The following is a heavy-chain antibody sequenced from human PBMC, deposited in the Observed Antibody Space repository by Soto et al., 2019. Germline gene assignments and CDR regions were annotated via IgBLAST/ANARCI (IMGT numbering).Heavy chain of an antibody. J-gene: IGHJ4*02. CDR2: IYYSGST. Sequence: PSETLSLTCTVSGGSISSYYWSWIRQPPGKGLEWIGYIYYSGSTNYNPSLKSRVTISVDTSKNQFSLKLSSVTAADTAVYYCARSGRWLQLHYFDYWGQGTLVTVSS. V-gene: IGHV4-59*01. CDR1: GGSISSYY. CDR3: ARSGRWLQLHYFDY. D-gene: IGHD5-12*01.